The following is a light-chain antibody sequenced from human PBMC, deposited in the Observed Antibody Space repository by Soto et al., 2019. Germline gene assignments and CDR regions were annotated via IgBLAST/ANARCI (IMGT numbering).Light chain of an antibody. Sequence: EIVMTQSPATLSVSAGETASLSCKTSQSGDSLLAGYQQKPGRAPRLLTYRASTRTTGIPARFSGSGSGTEFTLTINSMQSEDFAVYYCQQYNNWPITFGQGTRLEI. CDR3: QQYNNWPIT. J-gene: IGKJ5*01. V-gene: IGKV3-15*01. CDR2: RAS. CDR1: QSGDSL.